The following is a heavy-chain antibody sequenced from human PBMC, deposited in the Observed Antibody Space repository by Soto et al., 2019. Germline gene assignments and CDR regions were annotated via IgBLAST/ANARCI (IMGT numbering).Heavy chain of an antibody. CDR2: INHYGAT. CDR3: ATNTEFKYEY. CDR1: GGSLSDFN. Sequence: QVQLQQWGAGLLKPSETLSLTCAVFGGSLSDFNWNWIRQSPGKGPEFIGEINHYGATNHNPSRKSRITMSVDTSKSQFSLKLSSVTAADTAVYYCATNTEFKYEYWGQGALVTVSS. V-gene: IGHV4-34*02. J-gene: IGHJ4*02. D-gene: IGHD7-27*01.